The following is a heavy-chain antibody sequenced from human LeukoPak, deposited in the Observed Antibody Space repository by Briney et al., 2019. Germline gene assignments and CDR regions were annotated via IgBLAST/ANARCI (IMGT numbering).Heavy chain of an antibody. V-gene: IGHV3-23*01. Sequence: GGSLRLSCAASGFTFSSYAMTWVRQAPGKGLGWVSTISGNGGTTYYADSVKGRSTISRDNSKNTLYLQMNSLRAEDTAVYYCAKVRRSLDYAFDYWGQGTLVTVSS. J-gene: IGHJ4*02. CDR2: ISGNGGTT. D-gene: IGHD4-17*01. CDR1: GFTFSSYA. CDR3: AKVRRSLDYAFDY.